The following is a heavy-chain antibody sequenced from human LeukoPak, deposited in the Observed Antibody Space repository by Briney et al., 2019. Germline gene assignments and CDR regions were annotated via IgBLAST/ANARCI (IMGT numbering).Heavy chain of an antibody. J-gene: IGHJ4*02. CDR3: AREGRDYYGSGSTDY. CDR1: GGSISSGYY. Sequence: SETLSLTCTVSGGSISSGYYWGWIRQPPGKGLEWIGSIYHSGSTYYNPSLKSRVTISVDTSKNQFSLKLSSVTAADTAVYYCAREGRDYYGSGSTDYWGQGTLVTVSS. CDR2: IYHSGST. D-gene: IGHD3-10*01. V-gene: IGHV4-38-2*02.